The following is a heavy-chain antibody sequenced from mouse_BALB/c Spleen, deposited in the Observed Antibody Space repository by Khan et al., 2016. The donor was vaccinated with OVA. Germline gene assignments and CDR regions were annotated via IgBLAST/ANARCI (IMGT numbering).Heavy chain of an antibody. J-gene: IGHJ4*01. V-gene: IGHV1-9*01. CDR1: GYTFSNYW. CDR3: ARGAGTTYGIDY. Sequence: QVQLKQSGAELMKPGASVKISCKATGYTFSNYWIEWVKQRPGHGLEWIGEILPGRDSNNYNEKFKGKATLTADTSSNTPYMQLSSLTSEDSAVXYCARGAGTTYGIDYCGQGTSVTVSS. CDR2: ILPGRDSN. D-gene: IGHD4-1*01.